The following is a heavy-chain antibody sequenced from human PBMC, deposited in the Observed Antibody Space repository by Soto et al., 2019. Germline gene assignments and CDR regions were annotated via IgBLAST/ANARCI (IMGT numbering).Heavy chain of an antibody. V-gene: IGHV1-69*12. CDR3: ASHSGSSPEGRYYYGMDV. CDR1: GGTFSSYV. Sequence: QVQLVQSGAEVKKPGSSVKVSCKASGGTFSSYVISWVRQAPGQGLEWMGGIISIFGTADYAQKFQGRVTITADESTSTAYMELSSLRSEDTVVYYCASHSGSSPEGRYYYGMDVWGQGTTVTVSS. J-gene: IGHJ6*02. D-gene: IGHD1-26*01. CDR2: IISIFGTA.